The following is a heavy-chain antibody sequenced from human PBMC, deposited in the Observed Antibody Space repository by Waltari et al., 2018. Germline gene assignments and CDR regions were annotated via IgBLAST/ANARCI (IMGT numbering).Heavy chain of an antibody. V-gene: IGHV3-48*03. CDR1: GFTFSSYG. J-gene: IGHJ4*02. CDR2: ISGSDTTI. Sequence: EVQLVESGGGLVQPGGSLRLSCAASGFTFSSYGMNWVRQDPGKGLEWISYISGSDTTIYYADSVKGRFTISRDDAENSLYLQMNSLRAEDTALYYCARRFDSWGQGTRVTVSS. CDR3: ARRFDS.